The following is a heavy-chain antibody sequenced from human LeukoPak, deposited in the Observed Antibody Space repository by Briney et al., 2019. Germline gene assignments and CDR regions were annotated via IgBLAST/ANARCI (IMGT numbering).Heavy chain of an antibody. Sequence: PSETLSLTCTVSGGSISSSSYYWGWIRQPPGKGLEWFGTIYYSGSTYYNVSLKSRVTISVDTSKKQFSLKLSSVTAADTAVYYCARQSCYYGSGSYYLNWFDPWGQGTLVTVSS. D-gene: IGHD3-10*01. V-gene: IGHV4-39*01. J-gene: IGHJ5*02. CDR2: IYYSGST. CDR1: GGSISSSSYY. CDR3: ARQSCYYGSGSYYLNWFDP.